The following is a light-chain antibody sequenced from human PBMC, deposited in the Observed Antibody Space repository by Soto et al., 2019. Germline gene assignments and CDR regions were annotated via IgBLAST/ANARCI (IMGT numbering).Light chain of an antibody. CDR2: KDS. V-gene: IGLV3-25*02. CDR3: QSADSSGPYPDWV. J-gene: IGLJ3*02. CDR1: AVPKQY. Sequence: SYELTQPPSVSVSPGQTARITCSGDAVPKQYAYWYQQKPGQAPVLVIYKDSERPSGIPERFAGSSSGTTVTLTISGVQAADEADYCCQSADSSGPYPDWVFGGGTKRAVL.